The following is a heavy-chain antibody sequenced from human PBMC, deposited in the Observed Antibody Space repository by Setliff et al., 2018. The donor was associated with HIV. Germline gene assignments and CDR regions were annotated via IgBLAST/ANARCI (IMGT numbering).Heavy chain of an antibody. CDR1: GFTFSIYS. J-gene: IGHJ6*02. Sequence: PGGSLRLSCAASGFTFSIYSMNWVRQAPGKGLEWVSYISSGSYTYYVDSVKGRFTIPRENSKNTLYLQMNSLRPEDTAVYYCAKDFPPPNGMDVWGQGTTVTVSS. CDR2: ISSGSYT. V-gene: IGHV3-48*01. CDR3: AKDFPPPNGMDV.